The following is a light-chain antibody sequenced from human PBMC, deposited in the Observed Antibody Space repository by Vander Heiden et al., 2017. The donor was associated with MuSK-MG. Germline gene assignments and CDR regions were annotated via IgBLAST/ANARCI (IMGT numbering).Light chain of an antibody. CDR1: QSISAS. J-gene: IGKJ1*01. Sequence: DIQMTQFPSTLSASVGDRVPITCRASQSISASWAWYQQKAGKTPKLLIYKASTLESGVPSRFSGSGCGTEFTLTISSLQPDDFATYYCQEYYTYSTFGQGTKVDIK. CDR2: KAS. CDR3: QEYYTYST. V-gene: IGKV1-5*03.